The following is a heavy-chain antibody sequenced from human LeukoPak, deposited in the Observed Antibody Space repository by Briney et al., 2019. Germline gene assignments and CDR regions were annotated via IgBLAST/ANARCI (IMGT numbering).Heavy chain of an antibody. V-gene: IGHV4-61*09. CDR3: ARDVVAARGSFDY. CDR2: IYTSGST. J-gene: IGHJ4*02. D-gene: IGHD2-2*01. Sequence: SETPSLTCTVSGGSISSGSYYWSWIRQAAGKGLEWIGHIYTSGSTNYNPSLKSRVTMSVDISKNQFSLKLRSVTAADTAVYYCARDVVAARGSFDYWGQGTLVTVSS. CDR1: GGSISSGSYY.